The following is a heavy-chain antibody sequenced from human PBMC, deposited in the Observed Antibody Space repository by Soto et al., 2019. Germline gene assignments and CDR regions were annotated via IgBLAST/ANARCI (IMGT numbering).Heavy chain of an antibody. CDR1: GYTFTAYA. V-gene: IGHV1-3*05. D-gene: IGHD3-16*01. J-gene: IGHJ4*02. CDR3: ARSAISPYGGLIGPFDY. Sequence: QVQLVESGGEEKKPGASVKVSCEASGYTFTAYAIHWLRQATGQRLEWMAWINPGNGNARYSQKFLGRVSITRATPASKGYLETDSIRTEDTAVYYCARSAISPYGGLIGPFDYWGQGKLVAVSS. CDR2: INPGNGNA.